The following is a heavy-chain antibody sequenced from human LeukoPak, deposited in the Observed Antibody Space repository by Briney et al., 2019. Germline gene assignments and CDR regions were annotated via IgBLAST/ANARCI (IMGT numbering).Heavy chain of an antibody. D-gene: IGHD4-17*01. J-gene: IGHJ3*02. Sequence: QSGGSLRLSRAAPGFTFCSYWMHWVRHAPGKGLGWVSRINSDGSRTSYTDSVKGRFTISRDNSKNTLYLQMNSLRAEDTAVYYCAKDMTTKSVGPRRLSLAFDIWGQGTMGTVSS. CDR2: INSDGSRT. V-gene: IGHV3-74*01. CDR1: GFTFCSYW. CDR3: AKDMTTKSVGPRRLSLAFDI.